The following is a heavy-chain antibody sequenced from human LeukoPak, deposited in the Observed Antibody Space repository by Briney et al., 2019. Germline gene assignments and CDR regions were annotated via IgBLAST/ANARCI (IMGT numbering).Heavy chain of an antibody. D-gene: IGHD4-23*01. J-gene: IGHJ4*02. V-gene: IGHV3-30*02. CDR3: ARDGPKGYGGNENYFDY. CDR1: NFMFSNYD. CDR2: IRYDGSYK. Sequence: PGGSLRLSCAASNFMFSNYDMNWARQAPGKGLEWVAFIRYDGSYKNSAESVQGRFTISRDNSKNTLYLQMNSLRAEDTAVYYCARDGPKGYGGNENYFDYWGQGTLVTVSS.